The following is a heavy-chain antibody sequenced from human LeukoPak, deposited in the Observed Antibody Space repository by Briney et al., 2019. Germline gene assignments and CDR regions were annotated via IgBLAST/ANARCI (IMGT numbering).Heavy chain of an antibody. CDR1: GGSISSDIYY. J-gene: IGHJ5*02. Sequence: TLSLTCTVSGGSISSDIYYWSWIRQPAGNTLEWIGRIYSTTGSTNYNPSLKSRVTISVDTSKNQFSLKLSSVTAADTAVYYCARGRYCSGGSCYSSWFDPWGQGTLVTVSS. CDR3: ARGRYCSGGSCYSSWFDP. D-gene: IGHD2-15*01. CDR2: IYSTTGST. V-gene: IGHV4-61*02.